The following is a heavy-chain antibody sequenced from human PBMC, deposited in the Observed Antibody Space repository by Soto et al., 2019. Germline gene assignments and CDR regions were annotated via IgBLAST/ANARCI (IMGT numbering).Heavy chain of an antibody. CDR3: ARLNPIAAAFDY. D-gene: IGHD6-13*01. V-gene: IGHV3-64*01. CDR2: ISSNGGST. Sequence: EVQLVESGGGLVQPGGSLRLSCAASGFTFSTYAMHWVRQAPGKGLEYVSAISSNGGSTYYASSVKGRFTISRDNSKNTLYLQMGSLRAEDMAVYYCARLNPIAAAFDYWGQGTLVTVSS. J-gene: IGHJ4*02. CDR1: GFTFSTYA.